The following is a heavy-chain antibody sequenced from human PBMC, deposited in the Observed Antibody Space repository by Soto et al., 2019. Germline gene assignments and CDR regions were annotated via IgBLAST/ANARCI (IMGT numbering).Heavy chain of an antibody. V-gene: IGHV4-39*01. CDR1: GGSISSSSYY. CDR2: IYYSGST. J-gene: IGHJ4*02. Sequence: SETLSLTCTVSGGSISSSSYYWGWIRQPPGKGLEWIGSIYYSGSTYYNPSLKSRVTISVDTSKNQFSLKLSSVTAADTAVYYCARDHASTGDYWGPGTLGTVSS. D-gene: IGHD3-22*01. CDR3: ARDHASTGDY.